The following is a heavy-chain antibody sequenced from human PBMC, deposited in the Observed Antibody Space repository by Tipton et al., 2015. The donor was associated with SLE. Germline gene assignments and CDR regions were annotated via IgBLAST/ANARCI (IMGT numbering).Heavy chain of an antibody. CDR2: ISSNGGST. Sequence: SLRLSCSASGFTFSSYAMHWVRQAPGKGLEYVSAISSNGGSTYYADSVKGRFTISRDNSKNTLYLQMSSLRAEDTAVYYCARGADGSGSYYPFLDYWGQGTLVTVSS. J-gene: IGHJ4*02. CDR1: GFTFSSYA. CDR3: ARGADGSGSYYPFLDY. D-gene: IGHD3-10*01. V-gene: IGHV3-64D*06.